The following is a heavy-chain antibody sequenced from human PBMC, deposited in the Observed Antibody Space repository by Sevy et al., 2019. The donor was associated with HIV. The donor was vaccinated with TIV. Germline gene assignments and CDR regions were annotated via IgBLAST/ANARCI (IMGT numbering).Heavy chain of an antibody. J-gene: IGHJ5*02. CDR2: ISYDGSNK. D-gene: IGHD2-2*01. CDR3: AKDIAPAAFPNWFDP. CDR1: GFTFSSYG. V-gene: IGHV3-30*18. Sequence: GGSLRLSCAASGFTFSSYGMHWVRQAPGKGLEWVAVISYDGSNKYYADSVKGRFTISRDNSNNTLYLQMNSLRAEDTAVYYCAKDIAPAAFPNWFDPWGQGTLVTVSS.